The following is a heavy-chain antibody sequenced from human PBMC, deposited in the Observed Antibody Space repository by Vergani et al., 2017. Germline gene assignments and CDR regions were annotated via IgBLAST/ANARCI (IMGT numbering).Heavy chain of an antibody. V-gene: IGHV3-23*01. Sequence: EVQLLESGGGLVQPGGSLRLSCAASGFTFSSYAMSWVRQAPGKGLEWVSAIRGSGGSTYYADSVKGRFNISRDNSKNTLYLQMNSVRADDTAVYYCAKGSKGSSWYTPNDYWGQGTLVTVSS. CDR3: AKGSKGSSWYTPNDY. D-gene: IGHD6-13*01. CDR2: IRGSGGST. J-gene: IGHJ4*02. CDR1: GFTFSSYA.